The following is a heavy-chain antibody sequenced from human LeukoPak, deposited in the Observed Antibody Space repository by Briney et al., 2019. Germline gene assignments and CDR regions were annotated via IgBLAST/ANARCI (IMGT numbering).Heavy chain of an antibody. CDR1: GGTFSSYA. CDR3: AKNDYGDYGVNAFDI. J-gene: IGHJ3*02. Sequence: GASVKVSCKASGGTFSSYAISWVRQAPGQGLEWMGGIIPVYGAANYAQKFQGRVTIATDESTSTAYMELSSLRSEDTAVYYCAKNDYGDYGVNAFDIWGQGTMVTVSS. V-gene: IGHV1-69*05. CDR2: IIPVYGAA. D-gene: IGHD4-17*01.